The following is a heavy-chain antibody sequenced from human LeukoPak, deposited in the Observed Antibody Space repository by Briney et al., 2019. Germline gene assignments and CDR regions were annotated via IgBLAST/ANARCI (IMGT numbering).Heavy chain of an antibody. Sequence: SETLSLTCAVSSYSISSSNWWGWIRQPPGKGLEWIGYIYYSGSTYYSPSLKSRVTMSVDTSKNQFSLKLSSVTAADTAVYYCARYVDTAMGLYYYYYYYMDVWGKGTTVTVSS. CDR3: ARYVDTAMGLYYYYYYYMDV. CDR1: SYSISSSNW. D-gene: IGHD5-18*01. V-gene: IGHV4-28*01. CDR2: IYYSGST. J-gene: IGHJ6*03.